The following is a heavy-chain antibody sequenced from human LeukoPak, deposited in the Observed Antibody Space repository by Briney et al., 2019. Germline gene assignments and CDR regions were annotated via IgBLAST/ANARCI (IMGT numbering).Heavy chain of an antibody. CDR2: MNPNSGNT. J-gene: IGHJ6*03. CDR1: GYTFTSYD. Sequence: GASVKVSCKASGYTFTSYDINWVRQATGQGLEWMGWMNPNSGNTGYAQKFQGRVTMTRNTSISTAYMELSSLRSEDTAVYYCTRLPIVGEGLYMDVWGKGTTVTVSS. CDR3: TRLPIVGEGLYMDV. D-gene: IGHD1-26*01. V-gene: IGHV1-8*01.